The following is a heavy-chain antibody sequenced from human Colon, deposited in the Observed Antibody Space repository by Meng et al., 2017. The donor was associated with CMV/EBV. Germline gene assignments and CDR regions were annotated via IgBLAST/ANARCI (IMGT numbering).Heavy chain of an antibody. CDR2: ISSSSSTI. V-gene: IGHV3-48*02. J-gene: IGHJ4*02. CDR1: GFTFSNYG. Sequence: GESLKIFCAASGFTFSNYGINWVRQAPGKGPEWVAFISSSSSTIFYADSVQGRFTISRENAKNSLFLQMDSLRDEDTAVYYCARDGAAGFYGSGSYFFDFWGQGTLVTVSS. CDR3: ARDGAAGFYGSGSYFFDF. D-gene: IGHD3-10*01.